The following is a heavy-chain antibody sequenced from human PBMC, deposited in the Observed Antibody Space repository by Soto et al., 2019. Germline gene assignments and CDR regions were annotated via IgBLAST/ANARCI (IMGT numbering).Heavy chain of an antibody. V-gene: IGHV3-66*01. CDR3: ARDKGLLRYFDWPYSFDY. CDR1: GFTVSSNY. J-gene: IGHJ4*02. D-gene: IGHD3-9*01. CDR2: IYSGGST. Sequence: SLRLSCAASGFTVSSNYMSWVRQAPGKGLEWVSVIYSGGSTYYADSVKGRFTISRDNSKNTLYLQMNSLRAEDTAVYYCARDKGLLRYFDWPYSFDYWGQGTLVTVSS.